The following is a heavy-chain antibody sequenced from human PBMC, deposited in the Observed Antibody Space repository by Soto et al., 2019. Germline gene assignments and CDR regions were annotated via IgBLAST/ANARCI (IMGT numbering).Heavy chain of an antibody. CDR1: GGTFSSYA. J-gene: IGHJ4*02. CDR2: IIPIFGTA. Sequence: ASVKVSCKASGGTFSSYAISWVRQAPGQGLEWMGGIIPIFGTANYAQKFQGRVTITADESTSTAYMELSSLRSEDTAVYYCAGYYVWGSYRYTLGYWGQGTLVTVSS. D-gene: IGHD3-16*02. CDR3: AGYYVWGSYRYTLGY. V-gene: IGHV1-69*13.